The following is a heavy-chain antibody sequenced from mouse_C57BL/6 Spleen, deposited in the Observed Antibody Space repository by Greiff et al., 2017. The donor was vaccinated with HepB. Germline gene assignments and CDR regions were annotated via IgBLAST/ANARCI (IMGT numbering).Heavy chain of an antibody. J-gene: IGHJ3*01. V-gene: IGHV14-3*01. Sequence: VHVKQSVAELVRPGASVKLSCTASGFNIKNTYMHWVKQRPEQGLEWIGRIAPANGNTKYAPTFQGKATITADTASNTAYLQRSSLTSDDTAIYYCARWRYYDYAWFAYWGQGTLVTVSA. CDR2: IAPANGNT. CDR1: GFNIKNTY. D-gene: IGHD2-4*01. CDR3: ARWRYYDYAWFAY.